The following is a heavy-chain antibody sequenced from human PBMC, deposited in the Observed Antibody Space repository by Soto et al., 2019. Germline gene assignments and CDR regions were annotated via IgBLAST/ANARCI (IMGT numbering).Heavy chain of an antibody. V-gene: IGHV5-10-1*01. CDR1: GYSFTSYW. D-gene: IGHD3-3*01. Sequence: GESLKISCKGSGYSFTSYWISWVRQMPGKGLEWMGRIDPSDSYTNYSPSFQGHVTISADKSISTAYLQWGSLKASDTAMYYCARHTRSPTYYDFWSGFARGWFDPWGQGTLVTVSS. J-gene: IGHJ5*02. CDR3: ARHTRSPTYYDFWSGFARGWFDP. CDR2: IDPSDSYT.